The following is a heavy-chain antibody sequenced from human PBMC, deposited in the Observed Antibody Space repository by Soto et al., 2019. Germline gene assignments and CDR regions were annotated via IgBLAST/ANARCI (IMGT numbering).Heavy chain of an antibody. D-gene: IGHD6-13*01. CDR1: GYTFTSYD. J-gene: IGHJ6*01. CDR3: ARKRPYSSTYYYYYYGMAV. CDR2: MNPNSGNT. Sequence: ASVKVSCKASGYTFTSYDINWVRQATGQGLEWMGWMNPNSGNTGYAQKFQGRVTMTRNTSISTAYMELSSLRSEDTAVYYCARKRPYSSTYYYYYYGMAVWGQGTTVTVSS. V-gene: IGHV1-8*01.